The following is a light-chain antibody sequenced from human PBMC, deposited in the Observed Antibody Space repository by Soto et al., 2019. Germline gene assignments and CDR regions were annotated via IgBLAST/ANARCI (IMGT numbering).Light chain of an antibody. V-gene: IGKV3-15*01. CDR2: GAS. J-gene: IGKJ4*01. CDR3: QQYNNWPPELT. Sequence: EIVLTQSPDTLAVSPGERATLSCRASQSVSSNLAWYQQKPGQAPRLLIYGASTRATGIPARFSGSGSGTEFTLTISSLQSEDFAVYYCQQYNNWPPELTFGGGTKVDIK. CDR1: QSVSSN.